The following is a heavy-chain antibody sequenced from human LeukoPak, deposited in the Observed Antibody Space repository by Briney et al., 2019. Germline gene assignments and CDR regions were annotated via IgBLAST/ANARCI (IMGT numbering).Heavy chain of an antibody. J-gene: IGHJ4*02. CDR2: IWYDGSNK. CDR3: ARDGPQDEILAGRRQYSFDY. Sequence: GGSLRLSCAASGFTFSSYGMHWVRQAPGKGLEWVAVIWYDGSNKYYADSVKGRFTISRDNSKNTLYLQMNRLRAEDTAVYYCARDGPQDEILAGRRQYSFDYWGQGTLVTVSS. D-gene: IGHD3-9*01. V-gene: IGHV3-33*01. CDR1: GFTFSSYG.